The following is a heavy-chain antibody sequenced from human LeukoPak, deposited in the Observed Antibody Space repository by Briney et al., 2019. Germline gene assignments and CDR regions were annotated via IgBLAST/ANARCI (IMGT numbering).Heavy chain of an antibody. V-gene: IGHV4-34*01. J-gene: IGHJ4*02. CDR1: GVSFSGDY. CDR2: INHSGST. Sequence: SETLCLTCAVYGVSFSGDYWSWIRQPPGKGLEWIGEINHSGSTNYNASLRSRVTISVDTSKNQSSLKLSSVTAAETAVYYCAGYSSGWYAPPFDYWGQGTLVTVSS. CDR3: AGYSSGWYAPPFDY. D-gene: IGHD6-19*01.